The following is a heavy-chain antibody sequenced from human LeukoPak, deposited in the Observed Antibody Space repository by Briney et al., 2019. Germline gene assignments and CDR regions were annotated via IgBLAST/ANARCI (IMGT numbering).Heavy chain of an antibody. CDR3: AREGTEIRGSGSYSGNWFDP. D-gene: IGHD1-26*01. J-gene: IGHJ5*02. V-gene: IGHV3-33*01. Sequence: PGGSLRLSCVASGFTFKSYGMHWVRQAPGKRLEWVVVIWYDGSNKYYADSVKGRFTISRDNSENTLYLQMNSLRAEDTAVYYCAREGTEIRGSGSYSGNWFDPWGQGTLVTVSS. CDR2: IWYDGSNK. CDR1: GFTFKSYG.